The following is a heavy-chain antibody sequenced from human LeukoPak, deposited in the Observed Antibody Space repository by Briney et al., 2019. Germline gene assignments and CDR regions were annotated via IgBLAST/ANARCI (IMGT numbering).Heavy chain of an antibody. CDR2: IYPGDSDT. Sequence: GESLKISCKGSGYTFTNYWIAWVRQMPGKGLEWMGIIYPGDSDTRYSPSFQGQVTISADKSISTAYLQWSSLKASDTAIYYCARSFTYYYDSSARLDYWGQGTLVTVSS. J-gene: IGHJ4*02. CDR1: GYTFTNYW. CDR3: ARSFTYYYDSSARLDY. V-gene: IGHV5-51*01. D-gene: IGHD3-22*01.